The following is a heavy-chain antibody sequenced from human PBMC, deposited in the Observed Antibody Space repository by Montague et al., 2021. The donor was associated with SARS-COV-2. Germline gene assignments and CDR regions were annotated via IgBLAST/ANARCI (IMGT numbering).Heavy chain of an antibody. CDR2: K. V-gene: IGHV6-1*01. D-gene: IGHD6-19*01. J-gene: IGHJ4*01. Sequence: KEYAVSLKSRITINPDTSKNQFSLQVKSMTPEDTAVYYCALAVAGRGGYDYWGHGTLVTVSS. CDR3: ALAVAGRGGYDY.